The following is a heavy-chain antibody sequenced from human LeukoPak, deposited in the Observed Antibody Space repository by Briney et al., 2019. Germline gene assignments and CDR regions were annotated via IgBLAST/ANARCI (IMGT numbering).Heavy chain of an antibody. D-gene: IGHD5-24*01. Sequence: GSSVKVSCKASGGTFSSYAISWVRQAPGQGLEWMGRIIPILGIANYAQKFQGRVTITADESTSTAYMELSSLRSEDTAVYYCAILNGRRRWLQFTDLIDYWGQGTLVTVSS. J-gene: IGHJ4*02. CDR3: AILNGRRRWLQFTDLIDY. CDR2: IIPILGIA. V-gene: IGHV1-69*04. CDR1: GGTFSSYA.